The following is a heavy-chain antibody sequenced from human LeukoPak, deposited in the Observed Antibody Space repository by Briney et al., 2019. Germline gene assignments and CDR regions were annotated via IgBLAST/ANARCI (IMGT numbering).Heavy chain of an antibody. Sequence: SVKVSCKASGGTFSSYAISWVRQAPGQGREWMGRIIPIFGTANYAQKFQGRVTITADKSTSTAYMELSSLRSEDTAVYYCAREDTTTVVGEAFDYWGQGTLVTVSS. D-gene: IGHD3-10*01. J-gene: IGHJ4*02. CDR2: IIPIFGTA. CDR1: GGTFSSYA. CDR3: AREDTTTVVGEAFDY. V-gene: IGHV1-69*06.